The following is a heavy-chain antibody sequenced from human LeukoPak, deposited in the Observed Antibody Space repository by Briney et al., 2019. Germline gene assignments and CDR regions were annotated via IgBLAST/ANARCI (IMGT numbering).Heavy chain of an antibody. V-gene: IGHV4-39*01. D-gene: IGHD5-18*01. J-gene: IGHJ4*02. CDR2: SYYSGST. Sequence: SETLSLTCTVSGGSISSSSYDWGWIRQPPGKGLEWIGSSYYSGSTYYNPSLKSRVTISVDTSKRQCSPKLSSVTAADTAVYFSARVPDTAMVTFYFDYSGEGSLVSVSS. CDR3: ARVPDTAMVTFYFDY. CDR1: GGSISSSSYD.